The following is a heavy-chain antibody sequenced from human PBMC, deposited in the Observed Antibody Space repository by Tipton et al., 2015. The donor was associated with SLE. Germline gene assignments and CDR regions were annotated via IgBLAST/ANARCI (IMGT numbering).Heavy chain of an antibody. CDR1: GYTFTSYG. D-gene: IGHD3-3*01. CDR3: ARDRGFWSRYLDAFDI. J-gene: IGHJ3*02. Sequence: QVQLVQSGAEVKKPGASVMVSCKASGYTFTSYGISWVRQAPGQGLEWMGWISAYNGHTNYAQILQGRVTMTTDTSTSTAYMELRSLRSDDTSVYYCARDRGFWSRYLDAFDIWGQGTMVTVSS. V-gene: IGHV1-18*01. CDR2: ISAYNGHT.